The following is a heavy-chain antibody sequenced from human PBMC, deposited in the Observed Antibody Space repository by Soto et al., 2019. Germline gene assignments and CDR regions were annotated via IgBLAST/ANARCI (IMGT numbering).Heavy chain of an antibody. D-gene: IGHD3-22*01. J-gene: IGHJ4*02. CDR2: IIAGNGNT. V-gene: IGHV1-3*01. Sequence: ASVKVSCKASGYTFTNFGIHLVRQAPGQSLEWMGWIIAGNGNTKYSQKFHGRVTITRDTSATTVYMELGSLIPEDTAVYYCARTYYYESSGSMASTFEYWGQGTLVTVSS. CDR1: GYTFTNFG. CDR3: ARTYYYESSGSMASTFEY.